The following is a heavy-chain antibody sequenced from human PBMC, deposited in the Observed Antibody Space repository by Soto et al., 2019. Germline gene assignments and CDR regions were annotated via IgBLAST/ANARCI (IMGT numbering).Heavy chain of an antibody. CDR3: ARALAMRGVLWDYDLDV. CDR2: ITPVFGTT. CDR1: GDTLTSYT. Sequence: QVQLLQSGAEVKKPGSSVKVSCQASGDTLTSYTVNWVRQAPGQGLEWVGGITPVFGTTDYAHKFQGRVTITAAEGTNIATLELNTLTSEDTGVYYCARALAMRGVLWDYDLDVWGQGTTVIVSS. J-gene: IGHJ6*02. V-gene: IGHV1-69*01. D-gene: IGHD3-10*01.